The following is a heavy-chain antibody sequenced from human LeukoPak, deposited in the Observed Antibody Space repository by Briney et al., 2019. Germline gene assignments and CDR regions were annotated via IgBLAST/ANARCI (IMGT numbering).Heavy chain of an antibody. CDR2: ISYSGNT. CDR3: ATRSTGVAATFDS. D-gene: IGHD2-15*01. CDR1: GGSISSYY. Sequence: SETLSLTCSVSGGSISSYYWSWIRQPPGKGLECIGYISYSGNTNYNPSLKSRVTISVDTSKNQFSLKLSSVTAADTAVYYCATRSTGVAATFDSWGQGALVTVSS. J-gene: IGHJ4*02. V-gene: IGHV4-59*01.